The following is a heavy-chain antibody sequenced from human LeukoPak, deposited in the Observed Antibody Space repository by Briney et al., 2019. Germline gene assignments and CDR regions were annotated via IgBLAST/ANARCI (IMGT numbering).Heavy chain of an antibody. Sequence: GASVKVSCKASGYTFINYGITWVRQAPGQGLEWMGWISPYNGNTKYLQKLQGRVTMTTDTSTSTAYMEVRSLRSDDTAVYYCAIPPPNGHYYYMDVWGKGTTVTVSS. CDR2: ISPYNGNT. J-gene: IGHJ6*03. CDR3: AIPPPNGHYYYMDV. CDR1: GYTFINYG. V-gene: IGHV1-18*01. D-gene: IGHD4-17*01.